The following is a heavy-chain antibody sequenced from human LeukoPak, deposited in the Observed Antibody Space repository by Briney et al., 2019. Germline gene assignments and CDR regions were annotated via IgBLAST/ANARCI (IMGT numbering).Heavy chain of an antibody. CDR2: ISWRSDSV. CDR1: GFTFDDYA. D-gene: IGHD6-19*01. V-gene: IGHV3-9*01. J-gene: IGHJ4*02. Sequence: PGGSLRLSCAASGFTFDDYAMHWVRQAPGKGLEWVSGISWRSDSVDYADSVKGRFTISRDNAKNSLYLQMNSLRADDTAFYYCAKDNRRHYTSGPNPDSLHWGQGALVTVSS. CDR3: AKDNRRHYTSGPNPDSLH.